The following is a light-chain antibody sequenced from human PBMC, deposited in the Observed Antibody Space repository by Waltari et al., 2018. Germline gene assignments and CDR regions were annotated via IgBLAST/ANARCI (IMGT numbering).Light chain of an antibody. CDR1: QSITTF. J-gene: IGKJ4*01. CDR2: ASS. CDR3: QQSYSTPS. Sequence: DIQMTQSPSSLSASVGDRVTIPCRASQSITTFLNWYQQRPGKAPNLLIYASSSLKSGVPSRFSGSGSGTDFTLTISSLQPEDFATYYCQQSYSTPSFGGGTKVEI. V-gene: IGKV1-39*01.